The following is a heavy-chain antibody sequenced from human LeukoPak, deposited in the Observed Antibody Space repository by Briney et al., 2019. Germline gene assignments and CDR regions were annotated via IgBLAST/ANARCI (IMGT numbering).Heavy chain of an antibody. CDR3: ARDLFPGIAVAGTLRNWFDP. V-gene: IGHV3-21*01. Sequence: PGGSLRLSCAASGFTFSSYSMNWVRQAPGKGLEWVSSISSSSSYIYYADSVKGRFTISRDNAKNSLYLQMNSLRAEDTAVYYYARDLFPGIAVAGTLRNWFDPWGQGTLVTVSS. D-gene: IGHD6-19*01. CDR1: GFTFSSYS. J-gene: IGHJ5*02. CDR2: ISSSSSYI.